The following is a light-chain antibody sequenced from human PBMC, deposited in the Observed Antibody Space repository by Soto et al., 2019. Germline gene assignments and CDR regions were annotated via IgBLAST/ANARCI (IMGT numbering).Light chain of an antibody. J-gene: IGLJ3*02. Sequence: LTQPPSASGTPGQRVTISCSGSNSNIGSNTVNWYQQFPGAAPKLLVYSSNLRPSGVPDRFSGSKSGTSASLAISGLQSEDESDYYCAAWDGSLNGVVFGGGTKLTVL. V-gene: IGLV1-44*01. CDR3: AAWDGSLNGVV. CDR2: SSN. CDR1: NSNIGSNT.